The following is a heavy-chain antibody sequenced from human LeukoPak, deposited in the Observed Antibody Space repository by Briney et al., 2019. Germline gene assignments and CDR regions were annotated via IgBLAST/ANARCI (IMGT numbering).Heavy chain of an antibody. Sequence: SETLSLTCTVSGYSISSGYYWGWIRQPAGKGLEWIGRIYTSGSTNYNPSLKSRVTISVDTSKNQFSLKLSSVTAADTAVYYCAREDDWNYGYWGQGTLVTVSS. CDR1: GYSISSGYY. CDR3: AREDDWNYGY. V-gene: IGHV4-61*02. D-gene: IGHD1-7*01. CDR2: IYTSGST. J-gene: IGHJ4*02.